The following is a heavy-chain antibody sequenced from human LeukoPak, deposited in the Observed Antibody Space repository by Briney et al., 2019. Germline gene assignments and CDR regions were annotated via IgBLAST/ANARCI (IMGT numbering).Heavy chain of an antibody. CDR2: ISGSGGRT. Sequence: GGSLRLSCAASGFTFSIYAMSWVRQAPGKGLEWVSGISGSGGRTNYADSVEGRFTISRDNSKNTLYLQMNSLRAEDTAVYYCVPVVTTTLPLNYWGQGTLVTVSS. CDR3: VPVVTTTLPLNY. CDR1: GFTFSIYA. V-gene: IGHV3-23*01. J-gene: IGHJ4*02. D-gene: IGHD2-21*02.